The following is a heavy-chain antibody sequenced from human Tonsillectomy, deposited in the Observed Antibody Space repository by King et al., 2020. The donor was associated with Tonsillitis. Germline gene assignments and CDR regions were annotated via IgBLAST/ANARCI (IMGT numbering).Heavy chain of an antibody. Sequence: TLKESGPTLVKPTQTLTLTCTFSGFSLSTSGVGVGWIRQPPGKALEWLALIYWDDDKRYSPSLKSRLTITKDTSKNQVVLTMTNMDPVDTATYYCAHSLRSLRYFDWLLDYGMDVWGQGTTVTVS. CDR3: AHSLRSLRYFDWLLDYGMDV. CDR2: IYWDDDK. CDR1: GFSLSTSGVG. J-gene: IGHJ6*02. D-gene: IGHD3-9*01. V-gene: IGHV2-5*02.